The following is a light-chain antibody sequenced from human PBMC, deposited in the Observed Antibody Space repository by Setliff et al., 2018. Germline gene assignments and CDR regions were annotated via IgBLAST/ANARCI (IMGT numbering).Light chain of an antibody. J-gene: IGLJ1*01. Sequence: QFVLAQPRSVSGSPGQSVSISCTGTSSDVGGSNYVSWYQQHPGRAPKLMIYDVYRLPSGVPDRFSGSKSGNTASLTISGLQAEDEADYYCCSYVGSHTLRVFGTGTKVTVL. CDR1: SSDVGGSNY. CDR2: DVY. V-gene: IGLV2-11*01. CDR3: CSYVGSHTLRV.